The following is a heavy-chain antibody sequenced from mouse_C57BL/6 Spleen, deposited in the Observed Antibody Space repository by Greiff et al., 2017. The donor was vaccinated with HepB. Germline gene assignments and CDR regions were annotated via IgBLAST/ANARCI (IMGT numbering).Heavy chain of an antibody. Sequence: QVQLQQPGTELVKPGASVKLSCKASGYTFTSYWMHWVKQRPGQGLEWIGNINPSNGGTNYNEKFKSKATLTVDKSSSTAYLQLSSLTSEDSSVYYCARERAGLLGPFAYWGQGTTLTVSS. CDR1: GYTFTSYW. V-gene: IGHV1-53*01. J-gene: IGHJ2*01. CDR3: ARERAGLLGPFAY. CDR2: INPSNGGT. D-gene: IGHD6-1*01.